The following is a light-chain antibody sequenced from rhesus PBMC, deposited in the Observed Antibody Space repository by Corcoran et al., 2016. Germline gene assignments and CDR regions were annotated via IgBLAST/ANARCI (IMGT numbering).Light chain of an antibody. V-gene: IGKV1-22*01. CDR3: QQYSSRPLT. J-gene: IGKJ4*01. Sequence: DIQMTQSPSSLSASVGDTVTITCRASQGISSWLAWYQQKPGKAPKLLIYKASNLQSGVPSRLSGSGSGTDFTLTISSLQSEDFATYYCQQYSSRPLTFGGGAKVELK. CDR2: KAS. CDR1: QGISSW.